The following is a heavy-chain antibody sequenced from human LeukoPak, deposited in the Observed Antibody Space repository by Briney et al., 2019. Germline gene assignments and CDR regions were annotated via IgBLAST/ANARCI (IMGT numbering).Heavy chain of an antibody. J-gene: IGHJ5*02. Sequence: PSETLSLTCTVSGGSISSGGYYWSWIRQHPGKGLEWIGYIYYSGSTYYNPSLKSRVTISVDTSKNQFSLKLGSVTAADTAVYYCARMYCSSTSCSGGVNWFDPWGQGTLVTVSS. CDR3: ARMYCSSTSCSGGVNWFDP. CDR2: IYYSGST. D-gene: IGHD2-2*01. V-gene: IGHV4-31*03. CDR1: GGSISSGGYY.